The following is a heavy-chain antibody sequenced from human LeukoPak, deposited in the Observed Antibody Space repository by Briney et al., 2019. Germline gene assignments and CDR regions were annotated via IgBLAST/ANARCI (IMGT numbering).Heavy chain of an antibody. CDR3: ARGSYYYDSSGYPGSVGMDV. J-gene: IGHJ6*02. V-gene: IGHV1-69*13. Sequence: SVKVSCKASGGTFSSYAISWVRQAPGQGLEWMGGIIPIFGTANYAQKFQGRVTITADESTSTAYMELSSLRSEDTTVYYCARGSYYYDSSGYPGSVGMDVWGQGTTVTVSS. D-gene: IGHD3-22*01. CDR2: IIPIFGTA. CDR1: GGTFSSYA.